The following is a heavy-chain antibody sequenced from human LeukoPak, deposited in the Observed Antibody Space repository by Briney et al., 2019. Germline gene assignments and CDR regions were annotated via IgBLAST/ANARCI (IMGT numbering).Heavy chain of an antibody. CDR2: ISSSGSTI. CDR1: GFTFSRYE. CDR3: AELGITMIGGV. V-gene: IGHV3-48*03. Sequence: PGGSLRLSCAASGFTFSRYEMNWVRQAPGKGLEWVSYISSSGSTIYYADSVKGRFTISRDSAKNSLYLQMNSVRAEDTAVYYCAELGITMIGGVWGKGTTVTISS. J-gene: IGHJ6*04. D-gene: IGHD3-10*02.